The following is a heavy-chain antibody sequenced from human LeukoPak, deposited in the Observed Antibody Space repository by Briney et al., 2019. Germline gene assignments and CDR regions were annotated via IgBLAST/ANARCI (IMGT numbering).Heavy chain of an antibody. D-gene: IGHD2-21*02. CDR2: ISYDGSNK. CDR1: GFTFSSYG. J-gene: IGHJ4*02. V-gene: IGHV3-30*18. Sequence: PGGSLRLSCAASGFTFSSYGMHWVRQAPGKGLEWVAVISYDGSNKYYADSVKGRFTISRDNSKNTLYLQMNSLRAEDTAVYYCAKGDHVVVTAPSDYWGQGTLVTVSS. CDR3: AKGDHVVVTAPSDY.